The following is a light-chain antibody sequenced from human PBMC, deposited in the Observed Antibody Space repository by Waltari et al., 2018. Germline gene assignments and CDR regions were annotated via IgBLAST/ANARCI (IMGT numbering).Light chain of an antibody. J-gene: IGLJ3*02. CDR2: EVN. CDR1: SSSVGRYIF. CDR3: CSYAGRSTWV. V-gene: IGLV2-23*02. Sequence: QPALTQPASVSGSPGQSLTISRTGTSSSVGRYIFVSWYQQHPGKAPQLIIYEVNKRPSGVSNRLSGSKSGNTASLTISGLQAEDESDYYCCSYAGRSTWVFGGGTKVTVL.